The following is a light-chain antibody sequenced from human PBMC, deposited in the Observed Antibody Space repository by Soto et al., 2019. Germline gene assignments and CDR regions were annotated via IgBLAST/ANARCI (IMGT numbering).Light chain of an antibody. CDR3: QQASSFPLT. CDR1: QLISSW. CDR2: AAS. Sequence: IQITQSPSSVSASVGDTVTITCRASQLISSWLAWYQQKPGKAPKLLIYAASNLQSGVPSRFSGSESGTDFTLTISSLQPEDFATYFCQQASSFPLTFGGGTKVEI. V-gene: IGKV1-12*01. J-gene: IGKJ4*01.